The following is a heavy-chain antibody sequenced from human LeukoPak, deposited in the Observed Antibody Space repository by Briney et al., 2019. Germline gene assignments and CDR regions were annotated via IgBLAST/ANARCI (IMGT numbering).Heavy chain of an antibody. J-gene: IGHJ3*02. Sequence: PGGALTLSCAASGFTFSDYYMSWLRQAPGKGGEGVSYINSSGSTIYYADSVKGRFTISRDNAKNSLYLQMNSLRAEDTAVYYCARDLVMAFDIWGQGTKVTASS. V-gene: IGHV3-11*01. CDR1: GFTFSDYY. CDR2: INSSGSTI. CDR3: ARDLVMAFDI. D-gene: IGHD3-16*02.